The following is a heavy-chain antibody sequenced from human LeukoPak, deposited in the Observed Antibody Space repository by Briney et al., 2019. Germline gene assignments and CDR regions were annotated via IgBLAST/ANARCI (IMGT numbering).Heavy chain of an antibody. CDR2: ISDSGSA. V-gene: IGHV4-38-2*02. J-gene: IGHJ3*02. Sequence: PSETLSLTCTVSGSSMSSDYYWGWIRQPPGKGLEWIGSISDSGSAYYNPSLKSRVVISVDPSKKQFSLKVTSVTAADTAVYYCARGPRFYYDSSGPIDAFDIWGQGTMVTVSS. D-gene: IGHD3-22*01. CDR3: ARGPRFYYDSSGPIDAFDI. CDR1: GSSMSSDYY.